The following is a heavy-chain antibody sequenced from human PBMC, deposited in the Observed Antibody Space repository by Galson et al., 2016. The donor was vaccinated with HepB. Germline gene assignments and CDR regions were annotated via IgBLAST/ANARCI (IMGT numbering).Heavy chain of an antibody. D-gene: IGHD3-10*01. CDR3: ARGGSYRLCMDV. CDR1: GASIGTYNNY. J-gene: IGHJ6*02. CDR2: IYYNGGT. Sequence: SETLSLTCTVSGASIGTYNNYWTWIRQPPGKGLEWVGYIYYNGGTKYNPSLKSRVTISIDTSKNHFSLKLSSVTAADTAVYYCARGGSYRLCMDVWGQGTTVTVSS. V-gene: IGHV4-61*03.